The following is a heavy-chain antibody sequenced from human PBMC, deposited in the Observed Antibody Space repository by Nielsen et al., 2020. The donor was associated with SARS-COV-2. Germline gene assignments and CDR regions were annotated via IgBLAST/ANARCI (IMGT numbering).Heavy chain of an antibody. CDR3: AKDLEYGSSKGKASYGMDV. D-gene: IGHD6-6*01. J-gene: IGHJ6*02. CDR1: GFTFSSYG. CDR2: ISYDGSNK. Sequence: GESLKISCAASGFTFSSYGMHWVRQAPGKGLEWVAVISYDGSNKYYADSVKGRFTISRDNSKNTLCLQMNSLRAEDTAVYYCAKDLEYGSSKGKASYGMDVWGQGTTVTVSS. V-gene: IGHV3-30*18.